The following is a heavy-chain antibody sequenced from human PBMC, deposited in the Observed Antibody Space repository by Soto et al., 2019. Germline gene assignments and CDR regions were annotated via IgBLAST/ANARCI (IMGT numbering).Heavy chain of an antibody. D-gene: IGHD4-17*01. V-gene: IGHV1-18*04. J-gene: IGHJ4*02. Sequence: GASVKVSCKASGYTFTSYGISWVRQAPGQGLEWMGWISAYNGNTNYAQKLQGRVTMTTDTSTSTAYMELRSLRSDDTAVYYCARVGSDGDLQGYYFDYWGQGTLVTVSS. CDR1: GYTFTSYG. CDR2: ISAYNGNT. CDR3: ARVGSDGDLQGYYFDY.